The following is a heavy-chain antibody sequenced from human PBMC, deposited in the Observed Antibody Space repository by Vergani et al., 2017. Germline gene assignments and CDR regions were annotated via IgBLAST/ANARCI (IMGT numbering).Heavy chain of an antibody. J-gene: IGHJ6*02. Sequence: QVQLVQSGAEVKKPGSSVKVSCKASGGTFSSYTISWVRQAPGQGLEWMGRIIPILGIANYAQKFQGRVTITADKSTSTAYMDLTRLTSDDTAVYYCARDDARDQLLRWGMDVWGQGTTVTVSS. D-gene: IGHD2-2*01. CDR1: GGTFSSYT. CDR2: IIPILGIA. V-gene: IGHV1-69*08. CDR3: ARDDARDQLLRWGMDV.